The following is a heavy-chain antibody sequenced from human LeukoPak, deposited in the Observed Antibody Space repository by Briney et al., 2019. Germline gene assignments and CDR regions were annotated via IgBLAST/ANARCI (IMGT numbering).Heavy chain of an antibody. CDR2: IKEDGSET. CDR3: ARETPRRGETRDGYR. Sequence: GGSLRLSCAASGFTFKKYWMNWVRQVPGKGLECLANIKEDGSETYYADSVKGRFTVSRDNPKNLLFLQINSLRVEDTAVYYCARETPRRGETRDGYRWGQGAVVTVSS. V-gene: IGHV3-7*01. CDR1: GFTFKKYW. J-gene: IGHJ4*02. D-gene: IGHD5-24*01.